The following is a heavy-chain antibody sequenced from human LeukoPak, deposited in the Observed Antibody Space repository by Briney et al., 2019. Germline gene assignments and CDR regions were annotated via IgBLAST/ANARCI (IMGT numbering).Heavy chain of an antibody. D-gene: IGHD1-26*01. J-gene: IGHJ4*02. CDR1: GFTFDDYA. CDR3: AKGPGELPN. Sequence: GGSLRLSCAASGFTFDDYAMHWVRQAPGKGLEWVSGISWNSGSIGYADSVKGRFTISRDNAKNSLYLQMNSLRAEDTALYYCAKGPGELPNWGQGTLVTVSS. CDR2: ISWNSGSI. V-gene: IGHV3-9*01.